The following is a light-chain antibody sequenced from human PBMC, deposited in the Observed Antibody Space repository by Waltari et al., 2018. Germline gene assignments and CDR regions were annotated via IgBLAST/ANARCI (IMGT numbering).Light chain of an antibody. J-gene: IGKJ1*01. CDR1: QSLVHSDGNTY. V-gene: IGKV2-30*02. CDR3: MQATHWPRT. Sequence: VVMTQSPLSLPVTLAQPASISCRSSQSLVHSDGNTYLNWFQQRPGLSPRRLIYKISRRETGVPDRFSGSGSGTDFTLNISRVEAEDVAIYYCMQATHWPRTFGQGTKVEIK. CDR2: KIS.